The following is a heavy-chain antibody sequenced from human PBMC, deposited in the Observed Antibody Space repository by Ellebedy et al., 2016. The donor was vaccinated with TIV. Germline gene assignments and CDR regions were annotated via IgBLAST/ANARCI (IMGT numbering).Heavy chain of an antibody. CDR1: GGSFGGYF. D-gene: IGHD4-23*01. J-gene: IGHJ4*02. Sequence: SETLSLXXAVYGGSFGGYFWSWIRQPPGKGLEWIGEINHSGSTNYNPSLKSRLTVSVDTSKNQFSLKLSSVTAADTAVYYCARDYGGNSFFVAYWGQGTLVTVSS. CDR3: ARDYGGNSFFVAY. V-gene: IGHV4-34*01. CDR2: INHSGST.